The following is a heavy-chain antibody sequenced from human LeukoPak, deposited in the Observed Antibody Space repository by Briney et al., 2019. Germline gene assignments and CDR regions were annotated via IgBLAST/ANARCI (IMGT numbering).Heavy chain of an antibody. CDR2: IFYSGHT. Sequence: SETLSLTCTVSGGSVSSSSYYWGWIRQPPGKGLEWIASIFYSGHTYYNPSLKSRVTISVDTSKNQFSLMLSSVTAADTAVYYCASRSYGYRFFDYWGQGTLVTVSS. D-gene: IGHD5-18*01. CDR3: ASRSYGYRFFDY. J-gene: IGHJ4*02. V-gene: IGHV4-39*01. CDR1: GGSVSSSSYY.